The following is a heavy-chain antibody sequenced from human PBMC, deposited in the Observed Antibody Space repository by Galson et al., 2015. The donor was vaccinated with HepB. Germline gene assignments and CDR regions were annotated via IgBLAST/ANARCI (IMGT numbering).Heavy chain of an antibody. CDR3: TTDLSAAGTYYYYGMDV. J-gene: IGHJ6*02. D-gene: IGHD6-13*01. Sequence: SLRLSCAASGFTFSNAWMSWVRQAPGKGLEWVGRIKSKTDGGTTDYAAPVKGRFTISRDDSKNTLYLQMNSLKTEDTAVYYCTTDLSAAGTYYYYGMDVWGQGTTVTVSS. CDR2: IKSKTDGGTT. V-gene: IGHV3-15*01. CDR1: GFTFSNAW.